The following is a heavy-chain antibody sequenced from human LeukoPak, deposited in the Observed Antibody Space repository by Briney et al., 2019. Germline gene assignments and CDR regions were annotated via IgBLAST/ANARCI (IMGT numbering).Heavy chain of an antibody. D-gene: IGHD3-9*01. CDR1: GGSISSGGYY. Sequence: SETLSLTRTVSGGSISSGGYYWSWIRQHPGKGLEWIGYIYYSGSTYYNPSLKSRVTISVDTSKNQFSLKLSSVTAADTAVYYCARAYDILTGYGYFDYWGQGTLVTVSS. V-gene: IGHV4-31*03. CDR2: IYYSGST. J-gene: IGHJ4*02. CDR3: ARAYDILTGYGYFDY.